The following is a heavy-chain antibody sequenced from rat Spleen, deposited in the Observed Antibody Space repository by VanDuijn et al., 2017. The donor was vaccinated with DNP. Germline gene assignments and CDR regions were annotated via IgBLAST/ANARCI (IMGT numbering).Heavy chain of an antibody. J-gene: IGHJ2*01. CDR3: ARWTYYFDY. CDR1: GSSITSPYR. CDR2: VNSAGSS. Sequence: EVQLQESGPGLVKPSQSFSLTCSVTGSSITSPYRWNWIRKLPENKLEWLGYVNSAGSSTYNPSLKSRISITRDTSKNQFFLQVNSVTTEDTATYYCARWTYYFDYWGQGVMVTVSS. V-gene: IGHV3-3*01.